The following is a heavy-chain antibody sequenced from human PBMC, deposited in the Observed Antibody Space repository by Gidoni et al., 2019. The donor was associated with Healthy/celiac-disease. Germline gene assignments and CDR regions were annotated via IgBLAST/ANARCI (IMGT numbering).Heavy chain of an antibody. Sequence: QVQLQESGPGLVKPSETLSLTCTVPGGSISSYYWSWIRQPPGKGLEWIGYIYYSGSTNYNPSLKSRVTISVDTSKNQFSLKLSSVTAADTAVYYCARDRGYDGVFDYWGQGTLVTVSS. CDR1: GGSISSYY. CDR2: IYYSGST. V-gene: IGHV4-59*01. D-gene: IGHD5-12*01. CDR3: ARDRGYDGVFDY. J-gene: IGHJ4*02.